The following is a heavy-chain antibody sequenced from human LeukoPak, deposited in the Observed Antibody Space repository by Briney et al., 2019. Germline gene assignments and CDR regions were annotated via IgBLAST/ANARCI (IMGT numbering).Heavy chain of an antibody. J-gene: IGHJ6*02. D-gene: IGHD2-15*01. CDR2: INPNSGGT. Sequence: ASVKVSCKASGYTFTGYYMHWVRQAPGQGLEWMGWINPNSGGTNYAQKFQGRVTMTRDTSISTAYMELSRLRSDDTAVYYCAREGYCSGGSCLNYYYGMDVWGQGTTVTVSS. CDR1: GYTFTGYY. CDR3: AREGYCSGGSCLNYYYGMDV. V-gene: IGHV1-2*02.